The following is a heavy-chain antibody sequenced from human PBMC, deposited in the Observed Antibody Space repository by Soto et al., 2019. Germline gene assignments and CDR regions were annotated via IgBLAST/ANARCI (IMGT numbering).Heavy chain of an antibody. CDR3: ATAYVYDFENSNYYRDAFDI. CDR2: MYPDDSDI. Sequence: GESLKISCKASGYSFSFYWIGWVRQMPGKGLEWMAIMYPDDSDIRYSPSFEAHVTISADKSTSTAFLQWSSLKTSDTAMYYCATAYVYDFENSNYYRDAFDIWGQGTLVTVSS. J-gene: IGHJ3*02. V-gene: IGHV5-51*01. D-gene: IGHD3-22*01. CDR1: GYSFSFYW.